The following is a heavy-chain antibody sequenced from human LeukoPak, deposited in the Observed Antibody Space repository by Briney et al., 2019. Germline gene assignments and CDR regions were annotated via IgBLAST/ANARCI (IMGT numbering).Heavy chain of an antibody. Sequence: SETLSLTCTVSGGSISSYYWSWIRQPPGKGLEWIGYIYYSGSTNYNPSLKSRVTISVDTSKNQFSLKLSSVTAADTAVYYCARDSSTYYYDSSGYYYFSDGAFDIWGQGTMVTVSS. D-gene: IGHD3-22*01. CDR1: GGSISSYY. J-gene: IGHJ3*02. CDR2: IYYSGST. CDR3: ARDSSTYYYDSSGYYYFSDGAFDI. V-gene: IGHV4-59*01.